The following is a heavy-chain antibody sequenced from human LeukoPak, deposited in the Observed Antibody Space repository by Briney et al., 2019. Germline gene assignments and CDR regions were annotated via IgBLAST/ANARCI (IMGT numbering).Heavy chain of an antibody. CDR2: IYYSGST. D-gene: IGHD1-26*01. V-gene: IGHV4-59*08. J-gene: IGHJ4*02. CDR3: ARLIRDLLAPYYFDY. CDR1: GGSISSYY. Sequence: SETLSLTCTVSGGSISSYYWSWIRQPPGKGLEWIGYIYYSGSTNYNPSLKSRVTISVDTSKNQFSLKLSSVTAADTAVYYCARLIRDLLAPYYFDYWGQGTLVTVSS.